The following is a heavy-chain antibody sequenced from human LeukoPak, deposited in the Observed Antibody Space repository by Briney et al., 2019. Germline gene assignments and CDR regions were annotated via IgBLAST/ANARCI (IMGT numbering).Heavy chain of an antibody. D-gene: IGHD2-15*01. J-gene: IGHJ2*01. Sequence: GGSLRLSCAASGFTFSSYWMHWVRQAPGKGLECVSVIYSGGSTYYADSVKGRFTISRDNSKNTLYLQMNSLRAEDTAVYYCARDGGYWYFDLWGRGTLVTVSS. V-gene: IGHV3-53*01. CDR3: ARDGGYWYFDL. CDR1: GFTFSSYW. CDR2: IYSGGST.